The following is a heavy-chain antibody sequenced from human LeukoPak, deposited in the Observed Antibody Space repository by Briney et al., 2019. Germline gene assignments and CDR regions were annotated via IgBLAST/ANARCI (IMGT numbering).Heavy chain of an antibody. J-gene: IGHJ5*02. CDR3: AKWVSYDSSGYYPNWFDP. CDR1: GFTFSNYN. D-gene: IGHD3-22*01. Sequence: GGSLRLSCAASGFTFSNYNMNWVRQAPGKGLEWVSAISGSGGSTYYADSVKGRFTISRDNSKNTLYLQMNSLRAEDTAVYYCAKWVSYDSSGYYPNWFDPWGQGTLVTVSS. V-gene: IGHV3-23*01. CDR2: ISGSGGST.